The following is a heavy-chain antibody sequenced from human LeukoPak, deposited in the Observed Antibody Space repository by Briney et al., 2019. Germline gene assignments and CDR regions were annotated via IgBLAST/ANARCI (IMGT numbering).Heavy chain of an antibody. V-gene: IGHV3-74*01. J-gene: IGHJ4*02. Sequence: GGSLRLSCAASGFTFSSYWMHWVRQAPGNGLVWVSRINSDGSSTSYADSVKGRFTISRDNAKNTLYLQMNSLRAEDTAVYYCASRPAVAGIGGWGQGTLVTVSS. CDR3: ASRPAVAGIGG. CDR1: GFTFSSYW. D-gene: IGHD6-19*01. CDR2: INSDGSST.